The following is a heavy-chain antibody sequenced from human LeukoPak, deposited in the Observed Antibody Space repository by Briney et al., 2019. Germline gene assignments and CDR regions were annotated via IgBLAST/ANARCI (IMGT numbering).Heavy chain of an antibody. CDR3: ARKGSRRPSPEGV. Sequence: GGSLRLSCAASGFTFSLYWMSWVRQAPGKGLEWVADIKQDGSEKYYVDSVKGRFTISRDNAKNSLSLQMDSLRAEGTAVYYCARKGSRRPSPEGVWGQGALVTVSS. V-gene: IGHV3-7*03. CDR1: GFTFSLYW. J-gene: IGHJ4*02. D-gene: IGHD1-14*01. CDR2: IKQDGSEK.